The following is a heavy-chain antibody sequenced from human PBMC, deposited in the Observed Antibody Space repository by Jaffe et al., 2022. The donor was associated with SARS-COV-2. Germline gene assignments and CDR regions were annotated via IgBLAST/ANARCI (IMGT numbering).Heavy chain of an antibody. CDR1: GFTFSSYS. Sequence: EVQLVESGGGLVQPGGSLRLSCAASGFTFSSYSMNWVRQAPGKGLEWVSYISSSSSTIYYADSVKGRFTISRDNAKNSLYLQMNSLRDEDTAVYYCARDFSMIVGSGAFDIWGQGTMVTVSS. CDR3: ARDFSMIVGSGAFDI. D-gene: IGHD3-22*01. J-gene: IGHJ3*02. V-gene: IGHV3-48*02. CDR2: ISSSSSTI.